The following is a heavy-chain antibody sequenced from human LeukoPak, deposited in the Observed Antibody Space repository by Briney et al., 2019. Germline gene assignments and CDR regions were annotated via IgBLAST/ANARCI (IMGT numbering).Heavy chain of an antibody. V-gene: IGHV3-7*01. CDR3: TRGMTYYYDSTGYFGDS. CDR2: IKQDGSET. D-gene: IGHD3-22*01. CDR1: GFTVSSNY. Sequence: GGSLRLSCAASGFTVSSNYMSWVRQAPGKGLEWVANIKQDGSETYYVDSVKGRFTIARDNAKNSLFLQMNSLRVDDRALYYCTRGMTYYYDSTGYFGDSWGQGTLVTVSS. J-gene: IGHJ5*01.